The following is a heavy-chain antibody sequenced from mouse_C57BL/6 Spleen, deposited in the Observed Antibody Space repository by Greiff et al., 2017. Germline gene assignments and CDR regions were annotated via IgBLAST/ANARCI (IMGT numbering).Heavy chain of an antibody. CDR3: ARERGYY. V-gene: IGHV5-17*01. CDR1: GFTFSDYG. CDR2: ISSGSSTI. Sequence: EVKVVESGGGLVKPGGSLKLSCAASGFTFSDYGMHWVRQAPEKGLEWVAYISSGSSTIYYADTVKGRFTISRDNAKNTLFLQMTSLRSEDTAMYYCARERGYYWGQGTTLTVSS. J-gene: IGHJ2*01.